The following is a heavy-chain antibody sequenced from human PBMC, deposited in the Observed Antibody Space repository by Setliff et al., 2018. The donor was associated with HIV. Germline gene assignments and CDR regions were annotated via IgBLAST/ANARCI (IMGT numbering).Heavy chain of an antibody. CDR2: IYYTGST. CDR3: ARGRMISMVRGFKNFDY. D-gene: IGHD3-10*01. CDR1: GASITRGGDF. Sequence: PSETLSLTCSVSGASITRGGDFWSWIRQHPGKGLEWIGYIYYTGSTYYNPSLRSRVSISLDTSKNHFSLRLTSVTAADTAVYYCARGRMISMVRGFKNFDYWGQGTLVTVSS. V-gene: IGHV4-31*03. J-gene: IGHJ4*01.